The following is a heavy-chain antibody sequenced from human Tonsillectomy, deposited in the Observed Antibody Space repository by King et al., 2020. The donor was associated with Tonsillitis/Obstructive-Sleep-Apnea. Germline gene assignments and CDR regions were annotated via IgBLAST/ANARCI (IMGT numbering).Heavy chain of an antibody. CDR2: KYYSGST. V-gene: IGHV4-39*02. J-gene: IGHJ6*03. Sequence: QLQESGRGLVKPSETLSLTCTVSGGSISSRSSYWGWIRQPPGKGLEWIGSKYYSGSTYYNPSLKSRVTISVDTSKNQFSLKLSSVTPADTAVYYCARESKERDKGDCSSTTCPSYYYYYMDVWGKGTTVTVSS. CDR3: ARESKERDKGDCSSTTCPSYYYYYMDV. CDR1: GGSISSRSSY. D-gene: IGHD2-2*01.